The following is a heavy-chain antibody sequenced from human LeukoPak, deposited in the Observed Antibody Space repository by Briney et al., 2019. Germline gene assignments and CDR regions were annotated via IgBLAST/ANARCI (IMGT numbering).Heavy chain of an antibody. D-gene: IGHD5-18*01. CDR1: GFTFSDFY. Sequence: GGSLRLSCAASGFTFSDFYMSWIRQAPGKGLEWASYISSTGSYTDYADSVKGRFTISRDNAKNSLYLQMNSLRAEDTAVYYCARDRLQYSYGYDYWGQGTLVTASS. CDR3: ARDRLQYSYGYDY. J-gene: IGHJ4*02. V-gene: IGHV3-11*05. CDR2: ISSTGSYT.